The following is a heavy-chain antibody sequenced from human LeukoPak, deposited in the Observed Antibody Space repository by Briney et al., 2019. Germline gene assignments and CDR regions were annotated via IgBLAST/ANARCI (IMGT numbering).Heavy chain of an antibody. J-gene: IGHJ4*02. D-gene: IGHD2-15*01. CDR3: ARGQRSCSGGSCYGPYFDY. Sequence: PSETLSLTCTVSGGSISDYCWNWIRQPPGKGLEWIGYIYYSGSTNYNPSLKSRVTISVDTSKHQFSLKLSSVTAADTAVYYCARGQRSCSGGSCYGPYFDYWGQGTLVTVSS. CDR2: IYYSGST. V-gene: IGHV4-59*12. CDR1: GGSISDYC.